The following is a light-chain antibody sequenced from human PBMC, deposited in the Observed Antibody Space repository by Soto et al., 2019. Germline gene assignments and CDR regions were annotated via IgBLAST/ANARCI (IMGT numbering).Light chain of an antibody. CDR3: QQYGASPTWT. J-gene: IGKJ1*01. V-gene: IGKV3-20*01. CDR1: QSVTSNH. CDR2: GAS. Sequence: ENVLTQSPGTLSLSPGERATLSCRASQSVTSNHSAWYQQKPGQAPRLLIYGASTRATGIPDRFSGSGSGTDFTLTISRLEPEDFAVYYCQQYGASPTWTFGQGTRVESK.